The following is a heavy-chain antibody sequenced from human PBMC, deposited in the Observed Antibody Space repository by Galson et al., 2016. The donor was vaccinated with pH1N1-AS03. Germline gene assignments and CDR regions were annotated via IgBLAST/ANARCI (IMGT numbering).Heavy chain of an antibody. Sequence: LSLTCSVSGGSISNYYWSWIRQSPGKGLAWIGYIYKIGSTNYNPSLKSRVTISVDTSKNQFSLRLSSVTAADTAVYYCARRDSSWYSGFEIWGQGTMVTVSS. CDR3: ARRDSSWYSGFEI. J-gene: IGHJ3*02. CDR1: GGSISNYY. V-gene: IGHV4-59*08. D-gene: IGHD6-13*01. CDR2: IYKIGST.